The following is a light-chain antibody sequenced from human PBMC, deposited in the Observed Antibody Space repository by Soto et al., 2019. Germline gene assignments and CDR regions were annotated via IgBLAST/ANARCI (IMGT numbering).Light chain of an antibody. Sequence: DIQMTQSPSSLSASVGDRVTITCQASQDIINYLNWYQQKPGKAPKLLIYDASNLETGVPSRFSGSGSGTDFTFTISNLQPEDFATYYCHQYDNLPLTFGGGTKVEIK. J-gene: IGKJ4*01. V-gene: IGKV1-33*01. CDR2: DAS. CDR1: QDIINY. CDR3: HQYDNLPLT.